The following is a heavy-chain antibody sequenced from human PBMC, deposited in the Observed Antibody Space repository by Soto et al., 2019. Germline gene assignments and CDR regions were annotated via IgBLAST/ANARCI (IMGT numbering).Heavy chain of an antibody. V-gene: IGHV3-33*01. CDR2: IWYDGSNK. J-gene: IGHJ6*02. CDR3: AGVQRPSGYASYYYYGMEV. CDR1: GFTFSSYC. D-gene: IGHD5-12*01. Sequence: QVQLVESGGGVVQPGRSLRLSCAASGFTFSSYCMHWVRQAPGTGLEWVAVIWYDGSNKYYADSVKGRFTISRDNSKNTLYLQMNSLEAADTAVYYCAGVQRPSGYASYYYYGMEVWGQGTTVTVSS.